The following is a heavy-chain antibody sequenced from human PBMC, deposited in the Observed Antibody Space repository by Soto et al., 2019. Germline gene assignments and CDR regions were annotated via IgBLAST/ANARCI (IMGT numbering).Heavy chain of an antibody. Sequence: GGSLRLSCAASGFTFSSYAMHWVRQAPGKGLEWVAVISYDGSNKYYADSVKGRFTISRDNSKNTLYLQMNSLRAEDTAVYYCARDPIAAAGTEYYYYYYGMDVWGQGTTVTVSS. CDR3: ARDPIAAAGTEYYYYYYGMDV. CDR2: ISYDGSNK. V-gene: IGHV3-30-3*01. J-gene: IGHJ6*02. CDR1: GFTFSSYA. D-gene: IGHD6-13*01.